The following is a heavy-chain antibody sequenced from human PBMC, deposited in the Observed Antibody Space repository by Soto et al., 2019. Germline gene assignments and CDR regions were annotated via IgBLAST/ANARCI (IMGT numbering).Heavy chain of an antibody. CDR1: GFAFSSYG. CDR3: AKVGCSSTSCYPPTYYYYGMDV. J-gene: IGHJ6*02. D-gene: IGHD2-2*01. V-gene: IGHV3-30*18. Sequence: GGSLRLSCAASGFAFSSYGMHWFRQAPGKGLEWVAVISYDGSNKYYADSVKGRFTISRDNSKNTLYLQMNSLRAEDTAVYYCAKVGCSSTSCYPPTYYYYGMDVWGQGTTVTVSS. CDR2: ISYDGSNK.